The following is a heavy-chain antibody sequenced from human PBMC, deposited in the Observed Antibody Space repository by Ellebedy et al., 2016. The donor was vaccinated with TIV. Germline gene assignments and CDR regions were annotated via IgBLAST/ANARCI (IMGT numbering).Heavy chain of an antibody. D-gene: IGHD4-11*01. Sequence: PGGSLRLSCAASGSTFTTYALNWAPQAPGKGPRWASVISNSVGTTYYADPVKGRFTISRDNSKNTLYLQMNSLRAEDTAMYYCAVKITTIYWGQGTLVTVSS. CDR2: ISNSVGTT. V-gene: IGHV3-23*01. J-gene: IGHJ4*02. CDR1: GSTFTTYA. CDR3: AVKITTIY.